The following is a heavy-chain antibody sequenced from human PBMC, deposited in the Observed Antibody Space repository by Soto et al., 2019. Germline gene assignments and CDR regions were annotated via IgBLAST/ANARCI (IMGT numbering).Heavy chain of an antibody. Sequence: GESLKISCKGSGYSFSDYWITWVRQMPGKGLEWMGVIYPGDSNTKYSPAFQGQVTMSADESISTAYLQWNSLKASDTAMYYCTRHGVASIWGQGTMVTVS. V-gene: IGHV5-51*01. J-gene: IGHJ3*02. D-gene: IGHD5-12*01. CDR1: GYSFSDYW. CDR2: IYPGDSNT. CDR3: TRHGVASI.